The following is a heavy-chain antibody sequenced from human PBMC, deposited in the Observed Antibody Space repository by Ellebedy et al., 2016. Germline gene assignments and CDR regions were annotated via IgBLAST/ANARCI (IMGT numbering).Heavy chain of an antibody. J-gene: IGHJ6*03. CDR1: GFTFRRFG. CDR3: ASRRVVVVPADIGYMDV. D-gene: IGHD2-2*01. CDR2: ISNDGRDT. V-gene: IGHV3-30*03. Sequence: GGSLRLSXVGSGFTFRRFGMHWVRQAPGKGLEWVAVISNDGRDTYYADSVKGRFTISRDDSQNTVSLEMNGLRREDTAVYFCASRRVVVVPADIGYMDVWGKGTTVTVSS.